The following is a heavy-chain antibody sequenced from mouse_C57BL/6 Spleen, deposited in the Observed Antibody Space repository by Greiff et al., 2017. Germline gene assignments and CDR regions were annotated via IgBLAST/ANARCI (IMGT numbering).Heavy chain of an antibody. CDR2: IDPSDSYT. CDR3: ARKRMDY. CDR1: GYTFTSYW. J-gene: IGHJ4*01. V-gene: IGHV1-59*01. Sequence: LQQPGAELVRPGTSVKLSCKASGYTFTSYWMHWVKQRPGQGLEWIGVIDPSDSYTNYNQKFKGKATLTVDTSSSTAYMQLSSLTSEDSAVYYCARKRMDYWGQGTSVTVSS.